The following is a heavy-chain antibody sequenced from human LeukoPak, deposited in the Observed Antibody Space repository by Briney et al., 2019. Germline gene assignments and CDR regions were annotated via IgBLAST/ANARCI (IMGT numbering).Heavy chain of an antibody. D-gene: IGHD6-19*01. J-gene: IGHJ6*02. CDR1: GFTVSNNY. CDR3: AKDYLGYRAVADYYYGMDV. CDR2: MYAGGST. V-gene: IGHV3-66*02. Sequence: GGSLRLSCAASGFTVSNNYMSWVRQAPGKGLEWVSIMYAGGSTNYADSVKGRFTISRDNSKNTLYLQMNSLRAEDTAVYYCAKDYLGYRAVADYYYGMDVWGQGTTVTVSS.